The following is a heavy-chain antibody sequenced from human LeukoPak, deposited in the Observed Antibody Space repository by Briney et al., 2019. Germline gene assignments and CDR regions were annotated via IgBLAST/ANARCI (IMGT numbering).Heavy chain of an antibody. V-gene: IGHV3-53*01. CDR1: GLTVSSYY. D-gene: IGHD3-10*01. Sequence: PGGSLRLSCAASGLTVSSYYMNWVRQAPGKGLEWVSLIYSGGSTYYADSVKGRFTISRDNSKNTLYLQMNSLRAEDTAVYYCARGFGFGELEKGMDVWGQGTTVTVSS. J-gene: IGHJ6*02. CDR3: ARGFGFGELEKGMDV. CDR2: IYSGGST.